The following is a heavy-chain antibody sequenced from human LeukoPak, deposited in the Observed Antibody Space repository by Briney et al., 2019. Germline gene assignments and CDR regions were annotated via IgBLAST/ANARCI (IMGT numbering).Heavy chain of an antibody. CDR2: INHSGST. J-gene: IGHJ4*02. CDR1: GGSFSGYY. V-gene: IGHV4-34*01. CDR3: ARERIAARPWGCLPDY. D-gene: IGHD6-6*01. Sequence: SETLSLTCAVYGGSFSGYYWSWIRQPPGKGLEWIGEINHSGSTNYNPSLKSRVTISVDTSKNQFSLKLSSATAADTAVYYCARERIAARPWGCLPDYWGQGTLVTVSS.